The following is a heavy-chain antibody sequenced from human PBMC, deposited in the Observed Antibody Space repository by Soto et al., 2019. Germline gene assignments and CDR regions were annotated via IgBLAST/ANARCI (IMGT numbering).Heavy chain of an antibody. CDR1: GFTFSRCA. CDR2: ITASGSTS. Sequence: EVQMLESGGGLVQPGGSLRLSCVVSGFTFSRCAMNWVRQAPGKGLEWVSEITASGSTSHYAESVKGRFTISRDNSKNAVYLQMNSLTADDTALYYCAKEVDTNFSAVDYWGQGTLVAVSS. D-gene: IGHD4-4*01. CDR3: AKEVDTNFSAVDY. J-gene: IGHJ4*02. V-gene: IGHV3-23*01.